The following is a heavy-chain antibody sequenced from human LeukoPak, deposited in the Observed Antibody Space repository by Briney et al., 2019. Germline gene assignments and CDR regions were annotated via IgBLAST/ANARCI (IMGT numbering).Heavy chain of an antibody. Sequence: PGRSLRLSCAASGFTFSAYAMHWVRQAPGKGLEWVADMLYDGSNKYYADSVRGRFTISRDNSRSTLYLQMNSLRAEDTALYYCARDRKGSGFDIWGQGTMVTVSS. J-gene: IGHJ3*02. CDR1: GFTFSAYA. D-gene: IGHD2-15*01. V-gene: IGHV3-30-3*01. CDR3: ARDRKGSGFDI. CDR2: MLYDGSNK.